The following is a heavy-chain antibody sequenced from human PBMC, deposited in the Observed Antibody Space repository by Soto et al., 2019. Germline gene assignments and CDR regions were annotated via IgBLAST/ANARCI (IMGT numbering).Heavy chain of an antibody. D-gene: IGHD6-13*01. CDR3: ARDLAAGDY. Sequence: QVQLVQSGAEVKKPGASVKLSCKASGYTFINYHIHWVRQAPGQGLEWMGIFNPTSGSTNYAQKFQGRVTLTMDTSTRTVYMELSSLRFDDTAVYYCARDLAAGDYWGQGTLVTVSS. V-gene: IGHV1-46*01. CDR2: FNPTSGST. CDR1: GYTFINYH. J-gene: IGHJ4*02.